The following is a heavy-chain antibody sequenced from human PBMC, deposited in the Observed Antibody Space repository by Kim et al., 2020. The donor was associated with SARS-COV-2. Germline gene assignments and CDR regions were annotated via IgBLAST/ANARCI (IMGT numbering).Heavy chain of an antibody. V-gene: IGHV3-30*02. CDR3: AKDWGVDYCFDY. J-gene: IGHJ4*02. Sequence: YYADSVEGRFTISRDNSKITLCLQMNSLRAEDTGVYYCAKDWGVDYCFDYWGQGPLVTVSS. D-gene: IGHD3-16*01.